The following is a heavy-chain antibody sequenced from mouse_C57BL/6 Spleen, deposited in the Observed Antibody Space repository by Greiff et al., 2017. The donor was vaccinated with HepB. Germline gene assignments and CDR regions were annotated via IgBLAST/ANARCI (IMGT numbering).Heavy chain of an antibody. V-gene: IGHV2-6*01. CDR2: IWGVGST. CDR1: GFSLTSYG. J-gene: IGHJ3*01. CDR3: ASALMVTPFAY. Sequence: VKLKESGPGLVAPSQSLSITCTVSGFSLTSYGVDWVRQSPGKGLEWLGVIWGVGSTNYNSALKSRLSISKDNSKSQVFLKMNSLQTDDTAMYYCASALMVTPFAYWGQGTLVTVSA. D-gene: IGHD2-2*01.